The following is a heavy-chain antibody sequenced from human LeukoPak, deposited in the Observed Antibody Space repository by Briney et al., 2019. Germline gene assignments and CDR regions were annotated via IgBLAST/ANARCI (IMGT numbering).Heavy chain of an antibody. CDR1: GYTFTGYY. CDR2: INPNSGGT. CDR3: ARVSVAVPGTSDYFDY. D-gene: IGHD6-19*01. V-gene: IGHV1-2*02. Sequence: ASVKVSCKASGYTFTGYYMHWVRQAPGQGLEWMGWINPNSGGTNYAQKFQGRVTMTRDTSISTAYMELSRLTSDDTAVYYCARVSVAVPGTSDYFDYWGQGTLVTVSS. J-gene: IGHJ4*02.